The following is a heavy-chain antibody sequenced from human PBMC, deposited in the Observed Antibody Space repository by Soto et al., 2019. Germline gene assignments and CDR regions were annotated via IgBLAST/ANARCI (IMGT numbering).Heavy chain of an antibody. V-gene: IGHV4-30-4*01. CDR2: IYYSGST. CDR3: ARDHSLYGSGSYSGMDV. D-gene: IGHD3-10*01. CDR1: GGSISSGHSY. J-gene: IGHJ6*02. Sequence: SETLSLTCTDSGGSISSGHSYWSWIRQPPGKGLEWIGYIYYSGSTYYNPSLKSRVTISVDTSKNQFSLKLSSVTAADTAVYYCARDHSLYGSGSYSGMDVWGQGTTVT.